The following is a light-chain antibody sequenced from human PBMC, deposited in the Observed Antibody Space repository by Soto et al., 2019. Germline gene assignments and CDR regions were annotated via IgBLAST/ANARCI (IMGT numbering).Light chain of an antibody. J-gene: IGKJ4*01. Sequence: DIVLTQSPGTLSLSPGERASLSCRASQSVSSGHLAWYQQKPGQAPRLLIYGASSRATGIPDRFSGSGSGTDFTLTINRLEPEDFAVYYCEQYDKSITFGGGTKVDI. CDR1: QSVSSGH. CDR2: GAS. V-gene: IGKV3-20*01. CDR3: EQYDKSIT.